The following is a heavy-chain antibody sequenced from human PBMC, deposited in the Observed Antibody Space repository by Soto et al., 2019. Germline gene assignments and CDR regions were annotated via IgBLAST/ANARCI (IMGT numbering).Heavy chain of an antibody. CDR1: GGSISSSNYY. D-gene: IGHD4-17*01. J-gene: IGHJ4*02. CDR3: ATMGTPVTGLYYFDY. CDR2: IYYSGNT. Sequence: SETLSLTCTVSGGSISSSNYYWGWIRQPPGKGLEWIGSIYYSGNTYYNPSLKSRATISVDTSKNQFSLDLSSVTAADTAVYYCATMGTPVTGLYYFDYWGQGTLVTVSS. V-gene: IGHV4-39*01.